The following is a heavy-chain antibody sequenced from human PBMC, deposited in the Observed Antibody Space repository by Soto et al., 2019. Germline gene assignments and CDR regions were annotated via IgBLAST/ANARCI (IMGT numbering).Heavy chain of an antibody. Sequence: GSLRVSCAASGCTFISYAMSWVRQAPGKGLEWVSAISGSGGSTYYADSVKGRFTISRDNSKNTLYLQMNSLRAEDTAVYYCAKARRGPDSSGYYFDYWGQGTLVTVSS. J-gene: IGHJ4*02. CDR3: AKARRGPDSSGYYFDY. CDR2: ISGSGGST. D-gene: IGHD3-22*01. CDR1: GCTFISYA. V-gene: IGHV3-23*01.